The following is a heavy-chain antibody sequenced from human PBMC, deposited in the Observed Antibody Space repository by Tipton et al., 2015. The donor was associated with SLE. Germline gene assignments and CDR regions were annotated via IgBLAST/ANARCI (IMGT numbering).Heavy chain of an antibody. CDR2: IHYSGNT. J-gene: IGHJ3*02. Sequence: WVRQAPGKGLEWPGSIHYSGNTYYNSSLKSRVIISVDTSKNQFSLKLSSVTAADTAVYYCARDVFTLTYDAFDIWGQGTMITISS. D-gene: IGHD2-21*02. V-gene: IGHV4-39*07. CDR3: ARDVFTLTYDAFDI.